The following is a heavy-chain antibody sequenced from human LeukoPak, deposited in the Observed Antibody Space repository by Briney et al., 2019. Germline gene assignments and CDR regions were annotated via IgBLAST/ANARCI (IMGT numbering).Heavy chain of an antibody. CDR1: GFTFSSYG. J-gene: IGHJ5*02. CDR3: AKDRRSPIVVVPAAILDWFDP. V-gene: IGHV3-30*02. D-gene: IGHD2-2*01. CDR2: IWYDGSNK. Sequence: GGSLRLSCAASGFTFSSYGMHWVRQAPGKGLEWVAVIWYDGSNKYYADSVKGRFTISRDNSKNTLYLQMNSLRAEDTAVYYCAKDRRSPIVVVPAAILDWFDPWGQGTLVTVSS.